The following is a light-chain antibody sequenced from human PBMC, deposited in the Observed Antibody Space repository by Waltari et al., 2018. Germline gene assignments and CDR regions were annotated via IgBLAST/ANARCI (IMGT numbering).Light chain of an antibody. CDR2: GAS. J-gene: IGKJ1*01. CDR1: QSVSSN. CDR3: QQYNKWPPWT. V-gene: IGKV3-15*01. Sequence: EIVMTQSPATLSVSPGERNTLPCRASQSVSSNLAWYQQKPGQAPRLLIYGASNRATGIPARFSGSGTGTEFTLTISSMQSEDIAVYYCQQYNKWPPWTFGQGTKVEIK.